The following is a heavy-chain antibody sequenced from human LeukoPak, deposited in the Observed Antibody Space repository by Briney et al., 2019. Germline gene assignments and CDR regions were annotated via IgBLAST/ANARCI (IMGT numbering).Heavy chain of an antibody. CDR1: GFTFSSYA. Sequence: GGSLRLSCAASGFTFSSYAMSWVRQAPGKGLEWVSTISGSSGNTYYADSVKGRFTISRDNAKNSLYLQMNSLRAEDTAMYYCRLTYSSSWLYFDFWGQGTLVTVSS. D-gene: IGHD6-13*01. V-gene: IGHV3-23*01. J-gene: IGHJ4*02. CDR3: RLTYSSSWLYFDF. CDR2: ISGSSGNT.